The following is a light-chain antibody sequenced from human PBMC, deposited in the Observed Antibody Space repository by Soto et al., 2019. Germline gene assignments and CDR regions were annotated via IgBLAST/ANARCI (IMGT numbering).Light chain of an antibody. J-gene: IGKJ2*01. CDR3: QQYGSSSYT. V-gene: IGKV3-20*01. Sequence: EIVLTQSPGTLSLSPGERATLSCRASQSVSSSYVAWYQQKPGQAPRLLIYVPSSRATGIPDRFSGSGSGTDFTLTISRLEPEDCAVYYCQQYGSSSYTFGRGTKLEIK. CDR2: VPS. CDR1: QSVSSSY.